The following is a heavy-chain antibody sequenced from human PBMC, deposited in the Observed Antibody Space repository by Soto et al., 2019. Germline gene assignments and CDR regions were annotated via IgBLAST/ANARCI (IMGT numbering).Heavy chain of an antibody. CDR1: GFTFRDYA. Sequence: GGSLRLSCAASGFTFRDYAMNWVRQAPGKGLEWVADISGNGNSARHADSVKGRFTISRDNSQNTLYLHMNSLRVDDTAIYYCGKERRGSGWSVCNFWGQGTLVTVSS. D-gene: IGHD6-19*01. V-gene: IGHV3-23*01. J-gene: IGHJ4*02. CDR3: GKERRGSGWSVCNF. CDR2: ISGNGNSA.